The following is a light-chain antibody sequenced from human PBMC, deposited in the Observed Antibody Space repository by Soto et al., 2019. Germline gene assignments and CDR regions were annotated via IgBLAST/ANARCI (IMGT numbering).Light chain of an antibody. J-gene: IGKJ2*01. CDR3: QQSYTTPDT. V-gene: IGKV1-39*01. CDR1: QSISSY. Sequence: DIQMTQAPSSLSASVGDRVTITCRASQSISSYLNWYQQKPGKAPKLLIYAASSLQSGVPSRFSGSGSGTDFTLTISSLQPEDSATYYCQQSYTTPDTCGEGTKLEIK. CDR2: AAS.